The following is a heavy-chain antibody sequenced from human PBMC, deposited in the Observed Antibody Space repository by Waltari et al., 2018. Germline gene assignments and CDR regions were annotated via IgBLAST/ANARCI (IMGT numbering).Heavy chain of an antibody. D-gene: IGHD3-10*01. CDR3: AGGPAGIYGEYYCDY. CDR1: GGTFSSYA. Sequence: QVQLVQSGAEVKKPGSSVKVSCKASGGTFSSYAISWVRQAPGQGLEWMVWLIPIFGTANYAQKFQVKGTSTTDQSTSTAYMGLISLSSDDTAVYYCAGGPAGIYGEYYCDYWGQGALGIVTS. J-gene: IGHJ4*02. V-gene: IGHV1-69*05. CDR2: LIPIFGTA.